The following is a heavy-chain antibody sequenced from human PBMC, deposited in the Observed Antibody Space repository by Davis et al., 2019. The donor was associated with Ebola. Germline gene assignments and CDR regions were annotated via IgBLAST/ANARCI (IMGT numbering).Heavy chain of an antibody. CDR2: IYYDGST. CDR1: GASISSYY. Sequence: PSETLSLTCTVSGASISSYYWSWVRQPPGKGLEWIGYIYYDGSTNYSPSLKSRVTISSDTSKNHFSLKLSSVTASDTAVYYCARDIGRSFDIWGQGTMVTVSS. D-gene: IGHD2-15*01. V-gene: IGHV4-59*01. J-gene: IGHJ3*02. CDR3: ARDIGRSFDI.